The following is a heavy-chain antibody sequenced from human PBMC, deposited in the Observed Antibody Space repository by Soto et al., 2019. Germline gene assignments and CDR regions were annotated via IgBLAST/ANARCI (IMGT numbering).Heavy chain of an antibody. CDR3: ARGGSLNWYFDL. V-gene: IGHV3-74*03. Sequence: GGSLRLSCAASGFHFSSYWMHWVRQVPGKGLVWVSHINSDGTHTTYADSVKGRFTISRDNAKNTLYLQMNSLRAEDTAVYYCARGGSLNWYFDLWGRGTLVTVSS. CDR2: INSDGTHT. CDR1: GFHFSSYW. J-gene: IGHJ2*01. D-gene: IGHD1-26*01.